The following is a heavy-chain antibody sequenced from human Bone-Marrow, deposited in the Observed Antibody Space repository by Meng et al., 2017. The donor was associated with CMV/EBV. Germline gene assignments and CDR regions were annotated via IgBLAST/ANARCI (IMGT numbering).Heavy chain of an antibody. Sequence: GESLKISCAASGFTFSSYWMHWVRQAPGKGLVWVSRINSDGSSTSYADSVKGRFTISRDNAKNTLYLQMNSLRGEDTAVYYCARHRADYYFDYWGQRTLVAVSS. CDR1: GFTFSSYW. CDR2: INSDGSST. V-gene: IGHV3-74*01. CDR3: ARHRADYYFDY. J-gene: IGHJ4*02. D-gene: IGHD2-21*02.